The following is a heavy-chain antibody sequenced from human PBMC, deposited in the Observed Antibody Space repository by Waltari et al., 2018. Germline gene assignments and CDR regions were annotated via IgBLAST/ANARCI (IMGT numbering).Heavy chain of an antibody. J-gene: IGHJ4*02. CDR2: INSDESST. D-gene: IGHD1-26*01. CDR1: GFSFNNYW. Sequence: EVQLVESGGGLVQPGGSLRLSCVATGFSFNNYWMHWVRQAPGKGLVWVSRINSDESSTAYADSVKGRFIISRDNARNTLFLQMNGLGAEDTAVYYCAREQWESYAFDLWGQGALVAVSS. CDR3: AREQWESYAFDL. V-gene: IGHV3-74*01.